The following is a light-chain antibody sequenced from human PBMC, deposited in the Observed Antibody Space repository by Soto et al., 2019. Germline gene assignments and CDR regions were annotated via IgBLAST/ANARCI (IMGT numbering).Light chain of an antibody. V-gene: IGLV2-23*02. CDR2: EVS. Sequence: QSVLNQLASVSGSPGQSITIACTGTSSDGGSYNLVSWDQHHPGKAPKLMLYEVSTRPAGGSKRFAGPQSGNTASLPISGLHAEDEPEYDRCSYAGSSTYVFGTVTKVTVL. J-gene: IGLJ1*01. CDR3: CSYAGSSTYV. CDR1: SSDGGSYNL.